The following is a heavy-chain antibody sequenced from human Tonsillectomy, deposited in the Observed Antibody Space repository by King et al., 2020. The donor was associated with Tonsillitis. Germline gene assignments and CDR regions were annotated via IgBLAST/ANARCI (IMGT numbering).Heavy chain of an antibody. CDR3: AKDNPDYGLDP. V-gene: IGHV3-30*18. D-gene: IGHD4-17*01. Sequence: VQPVESGGGVVQPGRSLRLSCAASGFTFSSHGMHWVRQAPGKGLEWVAVISYDGSNKYYADSVKGRFTISRDNSKNTLYLQMNSLRAEDTAVYYCAKDNPDYGLDPWGQGTLVTVSS. CDR2: ISYDGSNK. J-gene: IGHJ5*02. CDR1: GFTFSSHG.